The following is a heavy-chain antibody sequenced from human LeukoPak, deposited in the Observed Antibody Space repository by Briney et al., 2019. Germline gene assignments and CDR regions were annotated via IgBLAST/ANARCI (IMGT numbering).Heavy chain of an antibody. CDR2: IYTSGST. J-gene: IGHJ4*02. CDR1: GGSISSSSYY. D-gene: IGHD3-22*01. Sequence: SETLSLTCTVSGGSISSSSYYWSWIRQPAGKGLEWVGRIYTSGSTNYNPSLKSRVTMSVDTSKNQFSLKLSSVTAADTAVYYCAREGYYDSSGYQIDYWGQGTLVTVSS. V-gene: IGHV4-61*02. CDR3: AREGYYDSSGYQIDY.